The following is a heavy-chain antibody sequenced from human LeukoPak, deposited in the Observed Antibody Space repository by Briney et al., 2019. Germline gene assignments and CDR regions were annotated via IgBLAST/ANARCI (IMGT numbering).Heavy chain of an antibody. D-gene: IGHD3-22*01. CDR1: GYSISSGYY. CDR2: IYQSGST. J-gene: IGHJ6*03. CDR3: ARDLGYYYDSSGYYYVYYYYYMDV. Sequence: PSETLSLTCTVSGYSISSGYYWGWIRQPPGKGLEWIGSIYQSGSTYYNPSLKSRVTISVDTSKNQFSLKLSSVTAADTAVYYCARDLGYYYDSSGYYYVYYYYYMDVWGKGTTVTVSS. V-gene: IGHV4-38-2*02.